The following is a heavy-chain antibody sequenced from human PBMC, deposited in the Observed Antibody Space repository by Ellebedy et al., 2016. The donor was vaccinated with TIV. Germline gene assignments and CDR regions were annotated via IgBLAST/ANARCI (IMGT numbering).Heavy chain of an antibody. D-gene: IGHD1-14*01. Sequence: ASVKVSCXASGYTFTTYFMHRVRQAPGQGLEWMGMINPSGTTTSYAQKFQGRLTMTRDTSTNSVNMELSSLRSEDTAVYYCAREPPGHYYFDFWGQGILVTVSS. J-gene: IGHJ4*02. CDR2: INPSGTTT. CDR3: AREPPGHYYFDF. V-gene: IGHV1-46*01. CDR1: GYTFTTYF.